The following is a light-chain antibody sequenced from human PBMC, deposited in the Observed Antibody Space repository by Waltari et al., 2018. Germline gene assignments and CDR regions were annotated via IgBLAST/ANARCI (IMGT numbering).Light chain of an antibody. CDR1: SPRKFH. J-gene: IGLJ2*01. CDR3: NSRDSSGDRLV. V-gene: IGLV3-19*01. CDR2: GES. Sequence: SSELTQDPAVSVALGQTVRITCQGDSPRKFHASWFQQKPGQTPAVVVYGESNRPSGIPDRFSGSRSGNTVSLTITGVQAEDEADYYCNSRDSSGDRLVFGGGTKLTVL.